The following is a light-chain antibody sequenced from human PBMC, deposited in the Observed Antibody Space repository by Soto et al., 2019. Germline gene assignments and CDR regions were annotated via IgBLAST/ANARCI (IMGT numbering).Light chain of an antibody. CDR1: SSNIGSNY. CDR3: AAWDDSLSGPVV. J-gene: IGLJ2*01. Sequence: QLVLTQPPSASGTPGQRVTISCSGSSSNIGSNYVYWYQQLPGTAPKLLIYRNNQWPSGVPDRFSGSKSGTSASLAISGLRSEDEADYYCAAWDDSLSGPVVFGGGTKVTVL. CDR2: RNN. V-gene: IGLV1-47*01.